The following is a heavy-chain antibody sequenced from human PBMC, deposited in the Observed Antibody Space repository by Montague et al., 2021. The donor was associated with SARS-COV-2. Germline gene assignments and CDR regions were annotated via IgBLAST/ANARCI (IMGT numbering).Heavy chain of an antibody. J-gene: IGHJ4*02. V-gene: IGHV4-4*02. CDR1: GGSISSSNW. CDR3: ARSPILGAHRFDY. CDR2: IYHSGNT. D-gene: IGHD3-16*01. Sequence: SETLSLTCAVSGGSISSSNWWSWVRQPPGKGLEWIGEIYHSGNTNYNPSLQSRFTISVDKSKNRFSRRLSSVTAANTAVWYCARSPILGAHRFDYWGQGTLVTVSS.